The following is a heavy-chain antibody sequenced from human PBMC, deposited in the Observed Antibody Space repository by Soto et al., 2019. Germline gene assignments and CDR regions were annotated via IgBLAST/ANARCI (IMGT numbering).Heavy chain of an antibody. CDR1: GFTFTNAW. CDR2: IQSKTDGEAK. CDR3: TTLFHTNYSGDYRYKDV. J-gene: IGHJ6*03. Sequence: EVQLVESGGALVKPGGSLRLSCAASGFTFTNAWINWVRQAPGKGLEWVGRIQSKTDGEAKQYAAPVRGRITISRDDSKNTMYLQMNSLKPEDTAVYWCTTLFHTNYSGDYRYKDVWGKGTTVIVSS. D-gene: IGHD4-4*01. V-gene: IGHV3-15*02.